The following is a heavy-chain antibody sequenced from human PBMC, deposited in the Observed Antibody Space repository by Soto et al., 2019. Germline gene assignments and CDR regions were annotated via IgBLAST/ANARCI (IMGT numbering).Heavy chain of an antibody. CDR1: GGSIGSSSYY. J-gene: IGHJ6*02. V-gene: IGHV4-39*07. CDR2: IYYSGST. D-gene: IGHD2-2*01. CDR3: ARDRVVLVPAASRRYAYYGVDG. Sequence: SETLSLTCTVSGGSIGSSSYYWGWIRQPPGKGLEWIGSIYYSGSTYYNPSLKSRVTISVDTSKNQFSLKLSSVTAADTAVYYCARDRVVLVPAASRRYAYYGVDGSCQGTTVTVPS.